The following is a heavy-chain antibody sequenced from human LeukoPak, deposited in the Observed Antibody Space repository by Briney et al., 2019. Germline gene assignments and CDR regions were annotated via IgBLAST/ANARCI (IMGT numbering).Heavy chain of an antibody. D-gene: IGHD6-13*01. Sequence: PSETLSLTCTVSGGSISSGSYYWSWIRQPAGKGLEWIGRIYTSGSTYYNPSLKSRVTISVDTSKNQFSLKLSSVTAADTAVYYCARHELAAGYFDYWGQGTLVTVSS. CDR2: IYTSGST. CDR1: GGSISSGSYY. CDR3: ARHELAAGYFDY. J-gene: IGHJ4*02. V-gene: IGHV4-61*02.